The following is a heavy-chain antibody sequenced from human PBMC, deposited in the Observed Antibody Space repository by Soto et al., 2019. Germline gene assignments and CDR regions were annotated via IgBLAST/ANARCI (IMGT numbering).Heavy chain of an antibody. CDR3: AKESYFDSSGFY. CDR2: ITVGGTI. D-gene: IGHD3-22*01. J-gene: IGHJ4*02. CDR1: GFTFTSHA. V-gene: IGHV3-23*01. Sequence: GGSLRLSCAASGFTFTSHALSWLRQAPGKGLEWVSDITVGGTIYYADSVKGRFTISRDNSKNTVYLQMNSLRAEDTAVYYCAKESYFDSSGFYWGQGTLVTVSS.